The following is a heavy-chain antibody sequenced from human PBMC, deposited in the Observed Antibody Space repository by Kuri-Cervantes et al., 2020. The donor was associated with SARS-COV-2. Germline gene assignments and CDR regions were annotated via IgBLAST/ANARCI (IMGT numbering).Heavy chain of an antibody. CDR1: GYSFTGYY. Sequence: ASVKVSCKASGYSFTGYYMHWVRQAPGQGLEWMGWIHPDSGGTNYAQKFQGRVTMTRGTSITTAYMELSRLRFDDTAVYYCARVRQNDFQAFDYWGQGTLVTVSS. CDR3: ARVRQNDFQAFDY. CDR2: IHPDSGGT. D-gene: IGHD3-3*01. V-gene: IGHV1-2*02. J-gene: IGHJ4*02.